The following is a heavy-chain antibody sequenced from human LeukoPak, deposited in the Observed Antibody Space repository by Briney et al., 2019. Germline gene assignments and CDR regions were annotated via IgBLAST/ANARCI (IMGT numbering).Heavy chain of an antibody. V-gene: IGHV3-74*01. CDR1: GFTFRSFR. CDR3: ASDYFGMDV. J-gene: IGHJ6*02. CDR2: IDTDSRST. Sequence: PGGSLRLSCAASGFTFRSFRMNWVRQAPGKGLVWVSRIDTDSRSTAYAGSVKGRFTVSRDNAKNTLFLQMNSLRAEDTAVYYCASDYFGMDVWGLGTTVTVSS.